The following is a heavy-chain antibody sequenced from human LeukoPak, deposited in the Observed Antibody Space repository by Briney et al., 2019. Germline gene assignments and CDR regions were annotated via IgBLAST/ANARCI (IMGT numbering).Heavy chain of an antibody. Sequence: GESLKISCKGSGYTFTSYGISWVRQAPGQGLEWMLWISAYNGNTNYAQKLKGRVTMTTDTSTSTAYMELRSLRSDDTAVYYCARETTMVRGFFDYWGQGTLVTVSS. CDR1: GYTFTSYG. V-gene: IGHV1-18*01. CDR3: ARETTMVRGFFDY. D-gene: IGHD3-10*01. CDR2: ISAYNGNT. J-gene: IGHJ4*02.